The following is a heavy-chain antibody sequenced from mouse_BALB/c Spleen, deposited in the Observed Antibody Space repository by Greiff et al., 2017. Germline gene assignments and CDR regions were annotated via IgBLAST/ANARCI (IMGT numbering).Heavy chain of an antibody. V-gene: IGHV1-18*01. CDR2: INPNTGGT. D-gene: IGHD2-12*01. CDR1: GYTFTDYN. CDR3: ARATYSFYAMDY. Sequence: VQLQQSGPELVKPGASVKIPCKASGYTFTDYNMDWVKQSHGKSLEWIGDINPNTGGTIYNQKFKGKATLTVDKSSSTAYMELRSLTSEDTAVYYCARATYSFYAMDYWGQGTSVTVSS. J-gene: IGHJ4*01.